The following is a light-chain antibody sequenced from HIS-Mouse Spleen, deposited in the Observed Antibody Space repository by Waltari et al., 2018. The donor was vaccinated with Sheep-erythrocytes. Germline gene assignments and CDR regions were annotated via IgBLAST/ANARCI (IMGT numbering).Light chain of an antibody. CDR2: GKN. J-gene: IGLJ3*02. V-gene: IGLV3-19*01. CDR3: NSRDSSGNHLEV. CDR1: NLRIYY. Sequence: SYELTQVHAVSVALGQTVMITCIEDNLRIYYASGYQQKPGQAPVLVIYGKNNRPSGIPDRFSGSSSGNTASLTITGAQAEDEADYYCNSRDSSGNHLEVFGGGTKLTVL.